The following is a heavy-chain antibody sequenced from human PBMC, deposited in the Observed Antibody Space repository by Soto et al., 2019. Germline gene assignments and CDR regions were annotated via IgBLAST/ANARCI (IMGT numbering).Heavy chain of an antibody. CDR1: GFTFSDY. CDR3: ARDTVVFDY. J-gene: IGHJ4*02. V-gene: IGHV3-11*01. D-gene: IGHD4-17*01. CDR2: ISSSGSTI. Sequence: PGGSLRLSCAASGFTFSDYMSWIRQAPGKGLEWVSYISSSGSTIYYADSVKGRFTISGDNAKNSLYLQMNSLRAEDTAVYYCARDTVVFDYWGQGTLVTVSS.